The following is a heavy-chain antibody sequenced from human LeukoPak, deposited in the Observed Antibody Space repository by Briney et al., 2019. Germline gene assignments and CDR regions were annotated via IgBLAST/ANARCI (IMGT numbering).Heavy chain of an antibody. CDR3: ARQSVAMVRAFDI. D-gene: IGHD3-10*01. V-gene: IGHV3-33*01. CDR2: IWYDGSNK. Sequence: PGRSLRLSCAASGFTFSSYGVHWVRQAPGKGLEWVAVIWYDGSNKYYADSVKGRFTISRDNAKNSLYLQMNSLRAEDTAVYYCARQSVAMVRAFDIWGQGTMVTVSS. CDR1: GFTFSSYG. J-gene: IGHJ3*02.